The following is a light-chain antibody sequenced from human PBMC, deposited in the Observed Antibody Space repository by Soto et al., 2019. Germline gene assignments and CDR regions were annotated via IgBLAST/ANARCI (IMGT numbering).Light chain of an antibody. CDR2: GAS. Sequence: ETVMTQSPVTLSVSPGDTATLSCRASQRVSSYLAWYQQRPGQAPRLLIYGASTRATGIPARFSGSASGTEFTLTISSLQSEDFAVYNCQQYNKWPRTFGQGTKVDIK. J-gene: IGKJ2*01. V-gene: IGKV3-15*01. CDR3: QQYNKWPRT. CDR1: QRVSSY.